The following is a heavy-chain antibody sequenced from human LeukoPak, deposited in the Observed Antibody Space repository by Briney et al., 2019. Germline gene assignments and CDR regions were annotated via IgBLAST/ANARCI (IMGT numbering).Heavy chain of an antibody. CDR1: GGSISSGDYY. V-gene: IGHV4-30-4*01. CDR2: IYYSGST. Sequence: SETLSLTCTVSGGSISSGDYYWSWIRQPPGEGLEWIGYIYYSGSTYYNPSLKSRVTISVDTSKNQFSLKLSSVTAADTAVYYCAGWYCSSTSCPDTYYYGMDVWGQGTTVTVSS. CDR3: AGWYCSSTSCPDTYYYGMDV. J-gene: IGHJ6*02. D-gene: IGHD2-2*01.